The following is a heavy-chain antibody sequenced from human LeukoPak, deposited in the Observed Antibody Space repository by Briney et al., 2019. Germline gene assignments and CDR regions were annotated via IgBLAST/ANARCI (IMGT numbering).Heavy chain of an antibody. J-gene: IGHJ5*02. CDR2: IYYSGST. CDR1: GGSISSYY. V-gene: IGHV4-59*01. CDR3: AREQYQLLSGWFDP. Sequence: PSETLSLTCTVSGGSISSYYWSWIRQPPGKGLEWIGYIYYSGSTNYNPSLKSRVTISVDTSKNQFSLKLSSVTAADTAVYYCAREQYQLLSGWFDPWGQGTLVTVSS. D-gene: IGHD2-2*01.